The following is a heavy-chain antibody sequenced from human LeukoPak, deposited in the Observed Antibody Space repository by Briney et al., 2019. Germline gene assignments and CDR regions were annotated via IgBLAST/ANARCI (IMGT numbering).Heavy chain of an antibody. CDR3: AKRSADKYYYYLDV. CDR2: ISGSGGTT. J-gene: IGHJ6*03. CDR1: GFTFNTYA. Sequence: PGGSLRLSCAGSGFTFNTYAMTWVRQAPGKGLEWVAAISGSGGTTYYADSVKGRFTISRDNSNNTLFVQMNSLRAEDTAVYYCAKRSADKYYYYLDVWGKGTTVTVSS. V-gene: IGHV3-23*01.